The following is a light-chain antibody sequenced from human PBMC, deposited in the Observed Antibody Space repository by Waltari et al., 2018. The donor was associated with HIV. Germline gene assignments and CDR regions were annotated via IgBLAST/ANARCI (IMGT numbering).Light chain of an antibody. J-gene: IGLJ3*02. CDR1: NLGRKS. CDR3: QVWDTDTDHWV. CDR2: DDT. Sequence: SYVLTQPPSVSVAPGKTAGITCGGDNLGRKSVHWYQHRPGQAPIRVIYDDTDRPSGIPERFAGSASWNTATLTVNSVEAGDEADYYCQVWDTDTDHWVFGGGTRLTVL. V-gene: IGLV3-21*04.